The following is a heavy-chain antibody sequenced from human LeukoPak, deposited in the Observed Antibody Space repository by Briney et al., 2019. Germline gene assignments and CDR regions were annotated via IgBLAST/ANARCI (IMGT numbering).Heavy chain of an antibody. V-gene: IGHV5-51*01. CDR1: GYSFTSYW. CDR3: AASDGYNLYFHY. J-gene: IGHJ4*02. CDR2: LYPGDSAT. D-gene: IGHD5-24*01. Sequence: GESLKISCKGSGYSFTSYWIGWVRQMPGKGLDGMGILYPGDSATRYSPSFQGQVTISADKSISTAYLQWSSPKASDTAMYYCAASDGYNLYFHYWGQGTLVADSS.